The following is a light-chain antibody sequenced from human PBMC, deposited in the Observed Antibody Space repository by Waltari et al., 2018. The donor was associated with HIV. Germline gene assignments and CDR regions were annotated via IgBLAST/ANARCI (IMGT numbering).Light chain of an antibody. J-gene: IGLJ2*01. CDR3: QAWDGSTAHVV. CDR2: QDT. Sequence: SYELTQPPSVSVSPGQTVSITCSGEKMGNKYTSWYQQKPGQSPVLVIDQDTKRPSGIPERFSGSNSGNTATLSISGTQAMDEADFYCQAWDGSTAHVVFGGGTKLTVL. CDR1: KMGNKY. V-gene: IGLV3-1*01.